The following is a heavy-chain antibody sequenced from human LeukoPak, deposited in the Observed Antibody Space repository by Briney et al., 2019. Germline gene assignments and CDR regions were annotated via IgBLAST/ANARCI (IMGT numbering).Heavy chain of an antibody. CDR1: GGSISSSSYY. CDR2: IYYSGST. D-gene: IGHD3-22*01. CDR3: ARHRMYYYDSSGRGVADAFDI. Sequence: SETLSLTCTVSGGSISSSSYYWGWTRHPPGKGLAWIGCIYYSGSTYYNPSLKSRVTISVDTSKNQFSLKLSSVTAADTAVYSCARHRMYYYDSSGRGVADAFDIWGQGTMVTVSS. V-gene: IGHV4-39*01. J-gene: IGHJ3*02.